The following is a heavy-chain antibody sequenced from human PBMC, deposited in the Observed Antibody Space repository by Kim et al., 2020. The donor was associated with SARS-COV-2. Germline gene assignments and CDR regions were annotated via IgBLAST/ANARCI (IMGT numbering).Heavy chain of an antibody. CDR3: ARPHYYDSSGPFRFDL. J-gene: IGHJ2*01. D-gene: IGHD3-22*01. Sequence: SETLSLTCTVSGGSISSSSYYWGWIRQPPGKGLEWIGSIYYSGSTYYNPSLKSRVTISVDTSKNQFSLKLSSVTAADTAVYYCARPHYYDSSGPFRFDLWGRGTLVTVSS. V-gene: IGHV4-39*01. CDR1: GGSISSSSYY. CDR2: IYYSGST.